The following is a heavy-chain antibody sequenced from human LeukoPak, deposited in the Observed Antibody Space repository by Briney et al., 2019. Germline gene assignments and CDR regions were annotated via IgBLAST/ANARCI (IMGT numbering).Heavy chain of an antibody. D-gene: IGHD3-9*01. CDR1: GYTFTGYY. Sequence: GASVKVSCKASGYTFTGYYMHWVRQAPGQGLEWMGWINPNSGGTNYAQKFQGRVAMTRDTSISTAYMELSRLRSDDTAVYYCARGLFDWVVGDDYWGQGTLVTVSS. V-gene: IGHV1-2*02. CDR2: INPNSGGT. J-gene: IGHJ4*02. CDR3: ARGLFDWVVGDDY.